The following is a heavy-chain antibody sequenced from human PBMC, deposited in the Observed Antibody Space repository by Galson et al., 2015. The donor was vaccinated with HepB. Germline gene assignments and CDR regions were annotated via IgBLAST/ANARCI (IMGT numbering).Heavy chain of an antibody. CDR2: ISYDGSSK. CDR3: AKNYGDYAPIDY. Sequence: SLRLSCAASGFTFSSYGMHWARQAPGKGLEWVAVISYDGSSKYYADSVKGRFTISRDNSKNTLYLQMNSLRAEDTAVYYCAKNYGDYAPIDYWGQGTLVTVSS. D-gene: IGHD4-17*01. V-gene: IGHV3-30*18. J-gene: IGHJ4*02. CDR1: GFTFSSYG.